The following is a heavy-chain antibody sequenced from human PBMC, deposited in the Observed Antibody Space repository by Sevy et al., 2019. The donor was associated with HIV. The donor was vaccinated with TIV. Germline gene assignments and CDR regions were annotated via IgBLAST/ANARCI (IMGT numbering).Heavy chain of an antibody. D-gene: IGHD2-21*02. CDR1: GGTFRSYI. CDR3: SRVYSCGGACYYFDY. V-gene: IGHV1-69*13. J-gene: IGHJ4*02. CDR2: ISTSAGKV. Sequence: ASVKVSCRTFGGTFRSYIIAWMRQAPGHGLEWMGGISTSAGKVNCAQKFRGRVTITADDSTSTIYMETSSLRSEDTAIYYCSRVYSCGGACYYFDYWGQGTLVTVSS.